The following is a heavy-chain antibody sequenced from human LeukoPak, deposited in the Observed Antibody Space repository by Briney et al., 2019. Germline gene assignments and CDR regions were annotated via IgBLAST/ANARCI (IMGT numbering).Heavy chain of an antibody. CDR2: ISAYNGNT. D-gene: IGHD3-22*01. CDR1: GYTFTSYG. J-gene: IGHJ4*02. V-gene: IGHV1-18*01. Sequence: VASVKVSCKASGYTFTSYGISWVRQAPGQGLEWMGWISAYNGNTNYAQKLQGRVTMTTDTSTSTAYMELRSLRSDDTAVYYCARDTMYYYDSSGSPTIDGLDYWGQGTLVTVSS. CDR3: ARDTMYYYDSSGSPTIDGLDY.